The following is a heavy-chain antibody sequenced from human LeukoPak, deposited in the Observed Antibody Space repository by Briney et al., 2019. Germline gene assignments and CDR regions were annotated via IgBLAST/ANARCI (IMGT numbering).Heavy chain of an antibody. CDR1: GYTFTSYG. Sequence: ASVKVSCKASGYTFTSYGISWVRQAPGQGLEWMGWISAYNGNTNYAQKLQGRVTMTTDTSTSTAYMELRSLRSDDTAMYYCARATLYDYFFNYWGQGTLVTVSS. CDR3: ARATLYDYFFNY. V-gene: IGHV1-18*01. D-gene: IGHD5/OR15-5a*01. J-gene: IGHJ4*02. CDR2: ISAYNGNT.